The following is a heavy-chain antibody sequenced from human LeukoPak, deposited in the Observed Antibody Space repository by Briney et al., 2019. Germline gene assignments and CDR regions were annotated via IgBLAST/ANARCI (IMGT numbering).Heavy chain of an antibody. Sequence: SQTLSLTCTVSGGSISSGSYYWSWIRQPAGKGLEWIGRIYTSGSTNYNPSLKSRVTISVDTSKDQFSLKLSSVTAADTAVYYCARIDGGGEYYFDYWGQGTLVTVSS. CDR1: GGSISSGSYY. CDR3: ARIDGGGEYYFDY. D-gene: IGHD3-16*01. J-gene: IGHJ4*02. V-gene: IGHV4-61*02. CDR2: IYTSGST.